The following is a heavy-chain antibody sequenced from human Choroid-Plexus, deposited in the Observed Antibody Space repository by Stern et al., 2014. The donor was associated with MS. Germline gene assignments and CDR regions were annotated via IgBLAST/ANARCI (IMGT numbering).Heavy chain of an antibody. D-gene: IGHD2/OR15-2a*01. Sequence: VQLVESGGGVVQPGRPRRLSCVASGFTFGSCAMHWVRQAQGKGLEWVAGVAYDGSNKYYADSVKGRFTISRDNSQNTLYMQMSSLRPEDTAVYYCAKDRQYLTYFFDHWGQGSLVTVSS. CDR1: GFTFGSCA. J-gene: IGHJ5*02. CDR2: VAYDGSNK. V-gene: IGHV3-30*18. CDR3: AKDRQYLTYFFDH.